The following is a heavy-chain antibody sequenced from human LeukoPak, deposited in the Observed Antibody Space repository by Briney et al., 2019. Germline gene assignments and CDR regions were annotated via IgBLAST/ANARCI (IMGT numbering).Heavy chain of an antibody. Sequence: HTGGSLRLSCAASGFTFDDYAMHWVRQAPGKGLEWVSGISWNSGSIGYADSVKGRFTISRDNAKNSLYLQMNSLRAEDTAVYYCAREGLTGYLLLDYWGQGTLVTVSS. J-gene: IGHJ4*02. CDR1: GFTFDDYA. D-gene: IGHD3-9*01. CDR3: AREGLTGYLLLDY. V-gene: IGHV3-9*01. CDR2: ISWNSGSI.